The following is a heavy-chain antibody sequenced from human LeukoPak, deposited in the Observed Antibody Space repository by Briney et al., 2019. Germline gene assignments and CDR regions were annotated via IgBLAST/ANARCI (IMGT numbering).Heavy chain of an antibody. CDR2: TYYSGST. D-gene: IGHD3-22*01. V-gene: IGHV4-39*01. CDR3: ARVHDSSGYYYVGGFGY. CDR1: GGSISSSSYY. Sequence: SETLSLTCTVSGGSISSSSYYWGWIRQPPGKGLEWIGSTYYSGSTYYNPSLKSRVTISVDTSKNQFSLKLSSVTAADTAVYYCARVHDSSGYYYVGGFGYWGQGTLVTVSS. J-gene: IGHJ4*02.